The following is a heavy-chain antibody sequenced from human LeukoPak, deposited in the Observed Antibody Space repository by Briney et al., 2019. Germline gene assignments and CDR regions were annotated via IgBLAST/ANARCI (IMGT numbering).Heavy chain of an antibody. V-gene: IGHV3-30*03. CDR2: ISYDGSNK. CDR3: ARVAMYYYDSSGYSSAFDI. Sequence: GGSLRLSCAASGFTFSSYGMHWVRQAPGKGLEWVAVISYDGSNKYYADSVKGRFTISRDNAMNSLYLQMNSLRAEDTAVYYCARVAMYYYDSSGYSSAFDIWGQGTMVTVSS. CDR1: GFTFSSYG. J-gene: IGHJ3*02. D-gene: IGHD3-22*01.